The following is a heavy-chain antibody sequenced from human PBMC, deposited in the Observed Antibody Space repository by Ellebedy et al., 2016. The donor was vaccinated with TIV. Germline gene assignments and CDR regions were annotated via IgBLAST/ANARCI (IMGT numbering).Heavy chain of an antibody. D-gene: IGHD3-22*01. J-gene: IGHJ4*02. V-gene: IGHV3-21*01. CDR2: ISSSSSYI. CDR1: GFTFSNYD. CDR3: ARAASGIVVVNHWGY. Sequence: PGGSLRLSCAASGFTFSNYDMNWVRQAQGKGLEWVSSISSSSSYIFYADSMKGRFTISRDNSKTSLYLQMNSLRAEDTAVYYCARAASGIVVVNHWGYWGQGTLVTVSS.